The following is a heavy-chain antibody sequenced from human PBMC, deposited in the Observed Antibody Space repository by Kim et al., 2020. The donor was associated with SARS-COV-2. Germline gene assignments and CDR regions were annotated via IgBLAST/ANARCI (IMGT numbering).Heavy chain of an antibody. CDR2: IYYSGST. V-gene: IGHV4-39*01. D-gene: IGHD3-3*01. J-gene: IGHJ4*02. Sequence: SETLSLTCTVSGGSISSSSYYWGWIRQPPGKGLEWIGSIYYSGSTYYNPSLKSRVTISVDTSKNQFSLKLSSVTAADTAVYYCASTSGPVSFDYWGQGTLVTVSS. CDR3: ASTSGPVSFDY. CDR1: GGSISSSSYY.